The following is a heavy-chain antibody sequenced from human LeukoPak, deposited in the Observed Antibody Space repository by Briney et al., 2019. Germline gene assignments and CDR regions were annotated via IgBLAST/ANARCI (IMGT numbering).Heavy chain of an antibody. V-gene: IGHV3-48*01. D-gene: IGHD5-18*01. CDR3: ARGTGRGYSYGYYGAFDI. Sequence: GGSLRLSCAASGFTFSSYSMNWVRQAPGKGLEWVSYISSSSSTIYYADSVKGRFPISRDNAKNSLYLQMNSLRAEDTAVYYCARGTGRGYSYGYYGAFDIWGQGTMVTVSS. CDR1: GFTFSSYS. CDR2: ISSSSSTI. J-gene: IGHJ3*02.